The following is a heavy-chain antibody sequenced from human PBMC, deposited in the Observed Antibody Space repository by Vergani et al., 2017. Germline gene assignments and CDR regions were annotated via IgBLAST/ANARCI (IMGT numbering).Heavy chain of an antibody. CDR2: INHSGST. V-gene: IGHV4-39*07. Sequence: QLQLQESGPGLVKPSETLSLTCTVSGGSISSSSYYWGWIRQPPGKGLEWIGEINHSGSTNYNPSLKSRVTISVDTSKNQVSLKLSSVTAADTAVHYCARGAGYDSSGYHYDFDYWGQGTLVTVSS. CDR1: GGSISSSSYY. CDR3: ARGAGYDSSGYHYDFDY. D-gene: IGHD3-22*01. J-gene: IGHJ4*02.